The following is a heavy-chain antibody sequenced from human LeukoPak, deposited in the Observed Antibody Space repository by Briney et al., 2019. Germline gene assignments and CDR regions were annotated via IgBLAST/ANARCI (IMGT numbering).Heavy chain of an antibody. J-gene: IGHJ4*02. D-gene: IGHD3-22*01. CDR2: INHSGST. CDR1: GFTFSSYA. V-gene: IGHV4-34*01. Sequence: GSLRLSCAVSGFTFSSYAMSWVRQPPGKGLEWIGEINHSGSTKYNPTLKSRVTISVDTSKNQLSLKLSSVTAADTAVYYCARWTGLNYYDSSGYSEYWGQGTLVTVSS. CDR3: ARWTGLNYYDSSGYSEY.